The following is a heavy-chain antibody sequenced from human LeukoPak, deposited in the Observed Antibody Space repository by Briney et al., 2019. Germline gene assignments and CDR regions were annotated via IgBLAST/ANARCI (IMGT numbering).Heavy chain of an antibody. CDR2: INPNSGGT. CDR1: GYTFTCYY. V-gene: IGHV1-2*02. J-gene: IGHJ6*03. Sequence: GASVKVSCKASGYTFTCYYMHWVRQAPGQGREWMGWINPNSGGTNYAQKFQGRVTMTRDTSISTAYMELSRLRSDDTAVYYCARANSRYSGSYYYYYMDVWGKGTTVTVSS. D-gene: IGHD1-26*01. CDR3: ARANSRYSGSYYYYYMDV.